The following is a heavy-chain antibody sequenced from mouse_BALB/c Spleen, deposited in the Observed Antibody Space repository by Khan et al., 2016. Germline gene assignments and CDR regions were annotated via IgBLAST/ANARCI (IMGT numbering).Heavy chain of an antibody. CDR1: GFTFNTYA. CDR2: IRSKSDNYAT. J-gene: IGHJ4*01. Sequence: EVQLVESGGGLVQPKGSLKLSCAASGFTFNTYAMNWVRQAPGKGLEWVARIRSKSDNYATYYADSVKDRFTISRDDSQGMLYLQMNNLKTEDTAMYYCVGYDYDYWGQGTSVTVCS. CDR3: VGYDYDY. V-gene: IGHV10-1*02. D-gene: IGHD2-4*01.